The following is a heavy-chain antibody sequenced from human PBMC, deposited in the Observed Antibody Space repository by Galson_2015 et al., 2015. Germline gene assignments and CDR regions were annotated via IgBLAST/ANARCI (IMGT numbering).Heavy chain of an antibody. CDR3: AKLGGAKVAARGSQVDH. V-gene: IGHV3-23*01. J-gene: IGHJ4*02. CDR1: GFTFSSSA. Sequence: SLRLSCAVSGFTFSSSAMTWVRQAPGKGQEWVSAISGSGGGTFYADSVKGRFTISRDISKNTLYLQMNNLRAEDTALYYCAKLGGAKVAARGSQVDHWGQGTLVTVSS. D-gene: IGHD6-19*01. CDR2: ISGSGGGT.